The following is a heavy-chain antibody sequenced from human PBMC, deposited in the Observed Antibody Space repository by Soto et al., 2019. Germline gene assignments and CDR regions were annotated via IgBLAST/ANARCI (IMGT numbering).Heavy chain of an antibody. CDR1: GGSISSYY. D-gene: IGHD2-15*01. Sequence: QVQLQESGPGLVKPSETLSLTCTVSGGSISSYYWSWIRQPPGKGLEWIGYIYYSGSTNYNPSLKSRVTRSVDTSKYQFSLKLSSVTAADTAVYYCARPYCSGGSCYLEYWGQGTLVTVSS. V-gene: IGHV4-59*01. CDR3: ARPYCSGGSCYLEY. J-gene: IGHJ4*02. CDR2: IYYSGST.